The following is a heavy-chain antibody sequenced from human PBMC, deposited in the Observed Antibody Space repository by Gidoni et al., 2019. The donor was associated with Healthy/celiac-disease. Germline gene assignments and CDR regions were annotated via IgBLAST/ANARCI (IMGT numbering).Heavy chain of an antibody. CDR1: GFTFSSYG. CDR2: IWYDGSNK. V-gene: IGHV3-33*01. D-gene: IGHD3-9*01. Sequence: QVQLVESGGGVVQPGRSLGPPCAAPGFTFSSYGLPWARQAPGKGREWVAVIWYDGSNKYYADSVKGRFTISRDNSKNTLYLQMNSLRAEDTAVYYCARVGLGDDYDILTGLDGWFDPWGQGTLVTVSS. J-gene: IGHJ5*02. CDR3: ARVGLGDDYDILTGLDGWFDP.